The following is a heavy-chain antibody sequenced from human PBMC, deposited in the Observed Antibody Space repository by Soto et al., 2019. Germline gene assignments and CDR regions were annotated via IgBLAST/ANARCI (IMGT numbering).Heavy chain of an antibody. J-gene: IGHJ4*01. Sequence: SETLSLTCTVSGGSISSGDYYWSWIRQPPGKGLEWIGYIYYIGSTYYNPSLKSRVTISVDTSKNQFSLKLSSVTAADTAVYYCAGLYGNNFHFDQWGHGSMLTVSS. V-gene: IGHV4-30-4*01. CDR2: IYYIGST. CDR1: GGSISSGDYY. D-gene: IGHD1-20*01. CDR3: AGLYGNNFHFDQ.